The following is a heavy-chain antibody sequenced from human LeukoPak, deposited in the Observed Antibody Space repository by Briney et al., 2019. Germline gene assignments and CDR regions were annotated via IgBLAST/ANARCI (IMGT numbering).Heavy chain of an antibody. D-gene: IGHD6-13*01. Sequence: SETLSLTCTASGGSISSYYWSWIRQPPGKGLEWIGYIYYSGSTNYNPSLKSRVTISVDTSKNQFSLKLSSVTAADTAVYYCASYGSSFHRYYYYMDVWGKGTTVTVSS. V-gene: IGHV4-59*01. CDR2: IYYSGST. CDR1: GGSISSYY. J-gene: IGHJ6*03. CDR3: ASYGSSFHRYYYYMDV.